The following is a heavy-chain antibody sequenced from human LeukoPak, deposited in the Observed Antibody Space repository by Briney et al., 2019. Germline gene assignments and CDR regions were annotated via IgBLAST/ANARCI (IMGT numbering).Heavy chain of an antibody. CDR1: GYIFTGYY. D-gene: IGHD4-23*01. CDR2: IYPKSGGT. J-gene: IGHJ3*02. V-gene: IGHV1-2*06. CDR3: AREAYGGNPPDDAFDI. Sequence: ASVKVSCKASGYIFTGYYMHWVRQAPGQGLEWMGRIYPKSGGTNYAQKFQGRVTMTRDTSISIAYMELSRLRSDDTAVYYCAREAYGGNPPDDAFDIWGQGTMVTVPS.